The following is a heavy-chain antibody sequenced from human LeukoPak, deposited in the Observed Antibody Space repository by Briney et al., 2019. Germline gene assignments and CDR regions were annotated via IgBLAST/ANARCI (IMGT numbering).Heavy chain of an antibody. V-gene: IGHV3-74*03. J-gene: IGHJ4*02. CDR3: ARDLYVGFDYDSN. CDR1: GFSLSSYW. Sequence: PGGSLRLSYVASGFSLSSYWVHWVRQAPGKGLVWVSRINIEGSTTTYADSVKGRFTISRDNSKNTLYLQMNSLRAEDTAVYYCARDLYVGFDYDSNWGQGTLVTVSS. CDR2: INIEGSTT. D-gene: IGHD3-22*01.